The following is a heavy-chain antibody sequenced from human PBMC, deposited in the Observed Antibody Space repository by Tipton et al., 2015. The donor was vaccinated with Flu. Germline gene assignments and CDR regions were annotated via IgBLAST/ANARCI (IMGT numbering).Heavy chain of an antibody. CDR3: ARSAGHGWDY. V-gene: IGHV3-7*01. J-gene: IGHJ4*02. CDR2: INQTGSGQ. Sequence: EASGFTFSHYWMTWVRQPPGKGLEWVANINQTGSGQYYVDSVKGRFTFSRDNAKNSLSLQMNSLRIDDTGVYYCARSAGHGWDYWGQGALVTVSS. CDR1: GFTFSHYW. D-gene: IGHD6-19*01.